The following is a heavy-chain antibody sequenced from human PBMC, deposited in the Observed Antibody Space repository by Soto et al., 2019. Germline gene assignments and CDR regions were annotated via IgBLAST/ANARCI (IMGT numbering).Heavy chain of an antibody. Sequence: QVQLQESGPGLVKPSQTLSLTCTVSGGSISTVNYWWSWIRQSPDMGLEWIGHIYNGGSTYNNPSLGGRVTMSVDTSTDQLSLPFSAVRPADTAAYYWAGEPSGDKVDSWGQGILVTVSS. J-gene: IGHJ4*02. D-gene: IGHD7-27*01. V-gene: IGHV4-30-4*01. CDR2: IYNGGST. CDR3: AGEPSGDKVDS. CDR1: GGSISTVNYW.